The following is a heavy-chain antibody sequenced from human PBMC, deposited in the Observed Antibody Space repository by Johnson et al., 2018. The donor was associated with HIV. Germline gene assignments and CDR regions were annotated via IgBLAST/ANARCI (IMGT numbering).Heavy chain of an antibody. CDR3: AKDRNYDILSI. CDR2: INSDGSST. J-gene: IGHJ3*02. D-gene: IGHD3-9*01. CDR1: GFTFSTNW. V-gene: IGHV3-74*01. Sequence: MLLVESGGDLVQPGGSLRLSCVGSGFTFSTNWMHWVRQAPGKGLVWVSRINSDGSSTSYADSVKGRFTISRDNSKNTLYLQMNSLRAEDTAVYYCAKDRNYDILSIWGQGTMLTVSS.